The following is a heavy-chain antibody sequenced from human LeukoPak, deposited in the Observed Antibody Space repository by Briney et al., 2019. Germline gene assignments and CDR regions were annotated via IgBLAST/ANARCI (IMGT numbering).Heavy chain of an antibody. V-gene: IGHV1-8*01. Sequence: ASVKVSCKASGYTFTNFDIHWVRQARAQGLVWMGWMNPVSGNAGSAQKFQGRVTLTRDTSISTAYMELSSLRSDDTAFYYCARAPMGAAALYWGEGALVTVSS. CDR2: MNPVSGNA. CDR3: ARAPMGAAALY. J-gene: IGHJ4*02. D-gene: IGHD6-13*01. CDR1: GYTFTNFD.